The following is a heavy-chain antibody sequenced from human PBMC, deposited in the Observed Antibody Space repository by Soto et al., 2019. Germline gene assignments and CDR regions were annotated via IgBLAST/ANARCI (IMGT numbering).Heavy chain of an antibody. CDR2: INDSGRT. Sequence: QVQLRQWGAGLLKPSETLSLTCAVYNEDLNGYYWSWIRQPPGKGLQWIGEINDSGRTNYNPSLTSRVTISAVASSMQFSLRLTSVTAADTALYYCASSRDRRVLDYWGQGTLVTVSS. V-gene: IGHV4-34*02. CDR1: NEDLNGYY. CDR3: ASSRDRRVLDY. J-gene: IGHJ4*02. D-gene: IGHD3-10*01.